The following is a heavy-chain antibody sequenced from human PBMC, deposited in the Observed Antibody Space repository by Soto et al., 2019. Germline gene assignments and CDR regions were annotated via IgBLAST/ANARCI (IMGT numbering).Heavy chain of an antibody. D-gene: IGHD3-10*01. CDR3: ARVGGYCSSNALHVLLWFGEPEACEYYYYGMDV. V-gene: IGHV1-2*02. CDR1: GYTFTGYY. J-gene: IGHJ6*02. Sequence: ASVKVSCKASGYTFTGYYMHWVRQAPGQGLEWMGWINPNSGGTNYAQKFQGRVTMTRDTSISTAYMELSRLRSDDTAVYYCARVGGYCSSNALHVLLWFGEPEACEYYYYGMDVWGQGTTVTVS. CDR2: INPNSGGT.